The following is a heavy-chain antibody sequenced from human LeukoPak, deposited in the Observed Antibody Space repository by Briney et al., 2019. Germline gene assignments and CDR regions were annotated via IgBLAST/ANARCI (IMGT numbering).Heavy chain of an antibody. D-gene: IGHD3-3*01. CDR3: ARLVRSGFLEWLPGPFDY. CDR2: IYYSGST. Sequence: SETLSLTCTVSGGSIRSYYWSWIRQPPGKGLEWIGYIYYSGSTNYNPSLKSRVTISVDTSKNQFSLKLSSVTAADTAVYYCARLVRSGFLEWLPGPFDYWGQGTLVTVSS. CDR1: GGSIRSYY. V-gene: IGHV4-59*08. J-gene: IGHJ4*02.